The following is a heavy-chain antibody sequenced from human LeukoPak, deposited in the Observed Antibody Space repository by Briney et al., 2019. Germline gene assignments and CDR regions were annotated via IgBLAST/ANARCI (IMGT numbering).Heavy chain of an antibody. D-gene: IGHD2-2*01. V-gene: IGHV4-34*01. CDR2: INHSGNT. CDR3: ARDVLAPDEYQGS. CDR1: GGSFSRYY. J-gene: IGHJ5*02. Sequence: SETLSLTCAVYGGSFSRYYWSWIRQPPGKGLEWIGEINHSGNTNYNPSLKSRVTISVDTSKEQFSLKLTSVTAADTAVYYCARDVLAPDEYQGSWGQGTLVTVSS.